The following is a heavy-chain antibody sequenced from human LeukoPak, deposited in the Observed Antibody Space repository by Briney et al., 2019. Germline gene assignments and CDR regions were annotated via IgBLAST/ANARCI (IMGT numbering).Heavy chain of an antibody. Sequence: GASVKVSCKASGYTFTSYDINWVRQATGQGLEWMGWMNPNSGNTGYAQKFQGRVTMTRNTSISTAYMELSSLRSEDTAVYYCARGGTMVRGVIIGRYYYYYGMDVWGQGTTVTVSS. CDR1: GYTFTSYD. CDR2: MNPNSGNT. CDR3: ARGGTMVRGVIIGRYYYYYGMDV. D-gene: IGHD3-10*01. V-gene: IGHV1-8*01. J-gene: IGHJ6*02.